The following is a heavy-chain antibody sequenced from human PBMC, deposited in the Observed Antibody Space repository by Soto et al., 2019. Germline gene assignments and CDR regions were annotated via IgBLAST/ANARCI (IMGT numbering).Heavy chain of an antibody. J-gene: IGHJ5*02. D-gene: IGHD1-1*01. CDR2: VYYSGST. V-gene: IGHV4-39*01. Sequence: QLQLQESGPGLVKPSETLSLTCTVSGGSISSSSYYWGWIRQPPGKGLEWIGSVYYSGSTYYNPYLKSRVTISVDTSKNQFSLKLSSVTAADTAVYYCARHKGGNWNDVWWFDPWGQGTLVTVSS. CDR1: GGSISSSSYY. CDR3: ARHKGGNWNDVWWFDP.